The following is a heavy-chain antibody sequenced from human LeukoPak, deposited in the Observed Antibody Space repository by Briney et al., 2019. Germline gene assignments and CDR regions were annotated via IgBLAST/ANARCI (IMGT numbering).Heavy chain of an antibody. J-gene: IGHJ4*02. V-gene: IGHV1-2*02. Sequence: ASVKVSCKASGYTFTGYYMHWVRQAPGQGLEWMGWINPNSGGTSYAQKFQGRVTMTRDTSISTAYMELGRLRSDDTAVYYCARRYCTNGVCYTLPLDYWGQGTLVTVSS. CDR3: ARRYCTNGVCYTLPLDY. CDR2: INPNSGGT. D-gene: IGHD2-8*01. CDR1: GYTFTGYY.